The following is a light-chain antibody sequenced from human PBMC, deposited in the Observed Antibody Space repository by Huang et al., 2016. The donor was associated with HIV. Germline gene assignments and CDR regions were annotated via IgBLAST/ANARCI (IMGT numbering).Light chain of an antibody. CDR2: RAS. J-gene: IGKJ5*01. Sequence: IQMTQSPSSLSASVGARVTITCRASQSIDGYLNWYQQKPGKAPKLLISRASTLHTGVPPRFSGSGSGTDYTLIIDNLQPDDFATYFCQQSYSTLITFGQGSRLDTK. CDR3: QQSYSTLIT. CDR1: QSIDGY. V-gene: IGKV1-39*01.